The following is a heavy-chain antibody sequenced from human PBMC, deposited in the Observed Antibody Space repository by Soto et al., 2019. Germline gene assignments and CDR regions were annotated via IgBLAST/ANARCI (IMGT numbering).Heavy chain of an antibody. V-gene: IGHV3-15*07. CDR1: GFTFSNAW. D-gene: IGHD1-26*01. CDR3: TTDSPYSRSYYALDY. Sequence: GGSLRLSCAASGFTFSNAWMNWVRQAPGKGLEWVGRIKSKTDGGTTDYAAPVKGRFTISRDDSKNTLYLQMNSLKTEDTAVYYCTTDSPYSRSYYALDYWGQGTLFTVSS. CDR2: IKSKTDGGTT. J-gene: IGHJ4*02.